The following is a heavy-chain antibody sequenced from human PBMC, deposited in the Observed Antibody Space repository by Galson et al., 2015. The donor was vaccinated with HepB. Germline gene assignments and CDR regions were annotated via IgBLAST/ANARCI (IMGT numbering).Heavy chain of an antibody. D-gene: IGHD3-10*01. CDR2: IDSSSSTI. CDR3: AGEFITMIRGFSDY. Sequence: SLRLSCAASGFTFSSYMMNWVRQAPGKGLEWVSYIDSSSSTIYYADSVNGRFTTSRDNAKNSLYLQMNSLRAEDTAVYYCAGEFITMIRGFSDYWGQGTLVTVSS. CDR1: GFTFSSYM. J-gene: IGHJ4*02. V-gene: IGHV3-48*04.